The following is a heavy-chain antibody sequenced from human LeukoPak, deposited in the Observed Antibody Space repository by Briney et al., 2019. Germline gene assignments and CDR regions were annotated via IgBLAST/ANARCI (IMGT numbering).Heavy chain of an antibody. D-gene: IGHD2-8*01. CDR2: IIPILGIA. Sequence: ASVQVSCKASGGTFSSYTISWVRPAPGQGLEWMGRIIPILGIANYAQKFQGRVTITADKSTSTAYMELSSLRSEDTAVYYCASEMVYAADYWGQGTLVTVSS. V-gene: IGHV1-69*02. CDR1: GGTFSSYT. J-gene: IGHJ4*02. CDR3: ASEMVYAADY.